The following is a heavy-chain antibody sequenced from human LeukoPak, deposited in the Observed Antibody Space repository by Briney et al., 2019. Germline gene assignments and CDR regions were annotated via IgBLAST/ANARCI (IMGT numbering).Heavy chain of an antibody. V-gene: IGHV4-59*08. CDR3: VRQRTGTTADY. Sequence: SETLSLTCTVSGVSISTYYWSWIRQPPGKGLEWIGCIYCSGNTNNSPSLKSRVTISVDTSKNQFSLSLTSVTAADTAVYYCVRQRTGTTADYWGQGTLVTVSS. J-gene: IGHJ4*02. D-gene: IGHD1-7*01. CDR1: GVSISTYY. CDR2: IYCSGNT.